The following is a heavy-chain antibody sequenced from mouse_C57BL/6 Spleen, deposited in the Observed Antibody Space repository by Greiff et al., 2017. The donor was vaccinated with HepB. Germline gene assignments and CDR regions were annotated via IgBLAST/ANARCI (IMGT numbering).Heavy chain of an antibody. V-gene: IGHV1-61*01. CDR1: GYTFTSYW. Sequence: QVQLQQPGAELVRPGSSVKLSCKASGYTFTSYWMDWVKQRPGQGLEWIGNIYPSDSETHYNQKFKDKATLTVDKSSSTAYMQLSSLTSEDSAVYYCARSGHYYGSSYAMDYWGQGTSVTVSS. D-gene: IGHD1-1*01. CDR2: IYPSDSET. CDR3: ARSGHYYGSSYAMDY. J-gene: IGHJ4*01.